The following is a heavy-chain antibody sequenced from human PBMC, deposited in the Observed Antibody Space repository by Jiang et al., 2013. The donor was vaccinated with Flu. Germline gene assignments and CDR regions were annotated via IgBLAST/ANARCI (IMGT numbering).Heavy chain of an antibody. J-gene: IGHJ4*02. CDR1: GGSISSHY. Sequence: TLSLTCTVSGGSISSHYWSWIRQPPGKGLEWVGYMYYSGSTNYNPSLKSRGTISLDTSKNQFSLKLTSVTAADTAVYYCAKGEGSWSSNLRHWGQGTLVTVSS. CDR3: AKGEGSWSSNLRH. CDR2: MYYSGST. D-gene: IGHD6-13*01. V-gene: IGHV4-59*11.